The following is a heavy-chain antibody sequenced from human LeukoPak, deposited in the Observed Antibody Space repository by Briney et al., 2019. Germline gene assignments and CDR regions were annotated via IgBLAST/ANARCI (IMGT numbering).Heavy chain of an antibody. CDR3: ARVSSTTSAIRY. Sequence: SETLSLTCTVSRGSISTYYWSWIRQPPGKELEWIGYIHYSGTTNYSPSLNSRVTISVDTSKNRFSLRLSSVTAADTAVYYCARVSSTTSAIRYWGQGTLVTVSS. V-gene: IGHV4-59*01. CDR1: RGSISTYY. J-gene: IGHJ4*02. D-gene: IGHD2-2*01. CDR2: IHYSGTT.